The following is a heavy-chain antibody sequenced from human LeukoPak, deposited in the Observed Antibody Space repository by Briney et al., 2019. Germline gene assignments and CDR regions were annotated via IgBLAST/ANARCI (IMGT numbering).Heavy chain of an antibody. CDR2: IRSKAYGGTT. V-gene: IGHV3-49*04. CDR3: TWGYCSSTSCYEGY. J-gene: IGHJ4*02. D-gene: IGHD2-2*01. Sequence: PGRSLRLSCTASGFTFGDYAMSWVRQAPGKGLEWVGFIRSKAYGGTTEYAASVKGRFTISRDDSKSIAYLQMNSLKTEDTAVYYCTWGYCSSTSCYEGYWGQGTLVTVSP. CDR1: GFTFGDYA.